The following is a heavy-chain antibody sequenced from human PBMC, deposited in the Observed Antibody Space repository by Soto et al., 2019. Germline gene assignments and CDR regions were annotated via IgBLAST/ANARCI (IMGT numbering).Heavy chain of an antibody. J-gene: IGHJ5*02. Sequence: GESLKLSCKCSGYSFTSYWISWVRQIPGKGLEWMGRIDPSDSYTNYSPSFQGHVTISADKSISTAYLQWSSLKASDAAMYYCARQLGYCSGGSCYRWFDPWGQGTLVTVSS. V-gene: IGHV5-10-1*01. D-gene: IGHD2-15*01. CDR1: GYSFTSYW. CDR2: IDPSDSYT. CDR3: ARQLGYCSGGSCYRWFDP.